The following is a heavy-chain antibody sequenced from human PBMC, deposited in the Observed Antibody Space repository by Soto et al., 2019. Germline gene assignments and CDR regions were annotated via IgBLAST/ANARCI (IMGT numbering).Heavy chain of an antibody. J-gene: IGHJ4*02. V-gene: IGHV3-23*01. D-gene: IGHD3-3*01. Sequence: EVQLLESGGGLVQPGGSLRLSCAVSGFTFTSYAMSWVRQAPGKGLEWVAGISGGGGSTYYADSVRGRFTISRDNSKNPLYLQMNILRAEDTAVFYCAKNTGYDFWGGYYSGGYFDYWGQGALLTVSS. CDR1: GFTFTSYA. CDR2: ISGGGGST. CDR3: AKNTGYDFWGGYYSGGYFDY.